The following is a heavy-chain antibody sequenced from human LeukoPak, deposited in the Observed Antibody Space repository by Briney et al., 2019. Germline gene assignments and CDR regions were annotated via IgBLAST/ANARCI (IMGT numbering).Heavy chain of an antibody. V-gene: IGHV4-59*11. CDR2: IYYSGST. CDR3: EREGSSSSFDY. CDR1: GGSIRSHY. J-gene: IGHJ4*02. D-gene: IGHD6-6*01. Sequence: SETLALTCTVSGGSIRSHYWSWVRQPPGKGLEWIGDIYYSGSTNYNPSLTSRVTISVDTSKKKFPLKLSSVAAADTAVYYCEREGSSSSFDYCGQGTVVTVSS.